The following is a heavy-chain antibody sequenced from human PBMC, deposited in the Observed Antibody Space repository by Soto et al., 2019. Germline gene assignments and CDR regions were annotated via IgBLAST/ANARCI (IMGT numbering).Heavy chain of an antibody. V-gene: IGHV1-18*01. CDR3: ARDVGYGLIDY. Sequence: QVQLVQSGAEVKKPGASVKVSCKASGYTFTSYSISWVRQAPGQGLEWMGWISAYNGNTYHARKRQXXVTMTTDTSTSTAYMELRSLRSDDTAVYYCARDVGYGLIDYRGQGTLVTVSS. CDR1: GYTFTSYS. CDR2: ISAYNGNT. D-gene: IGHD5-18*01. J-gene: IGHJ4*02.